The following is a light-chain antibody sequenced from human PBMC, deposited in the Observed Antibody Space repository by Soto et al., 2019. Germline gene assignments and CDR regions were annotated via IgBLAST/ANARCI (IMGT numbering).Light chain of an antibody. J-gene: IGLJ3*02. CDR1: SSDVGGYDF. CDR2: DVT. V-gene: IGLV2-11*01. CDR3: SSYAGSYILGV. Sequence: QSVLAQPRSVSGSPGQSVTLSCTGTSSDVGGYDFVSWYQQYPGKAPKLIIFDVTERTSGVPDRFSGSKSGNSASLTIPGLQAEDEADYYCSSYAGSYILGVFGGGTKLTVL.